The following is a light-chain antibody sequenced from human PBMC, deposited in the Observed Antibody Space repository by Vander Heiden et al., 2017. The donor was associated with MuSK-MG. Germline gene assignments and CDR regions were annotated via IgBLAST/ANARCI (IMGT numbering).Light chain of an antibody. CDR1: SSNIGSNT. CDR2: SKN. Sequence: QSVLTQPPSASGTPGQRVTISCSGSSSNIGSNTVNWYQQLPGTAPKLLIYSKNQRPSGGPDRFSGSKSGTSASLAISGLQSEDEADYYCAAWDDSLNGLYVFGTGTKVTVL. V-gene: IGLV1-44*01. J-gene: IGLJ1*01. CDR3: AAWDDSLNGLYV.